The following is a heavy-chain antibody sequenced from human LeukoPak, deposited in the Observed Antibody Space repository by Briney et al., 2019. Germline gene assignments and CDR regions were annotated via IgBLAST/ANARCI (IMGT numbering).Heavy chain of an antibody. V-gene: IGHV3-7*03. CDR1: GFTFSSYW. CDR3: ARSSDGYPGWYFYFDY. D-gene: IGHD2-15*01. Sequence: PGGSLRLSCAASGFTFSSYWMSWVRQAPGKGLEWVANIKQDGSEKYYVDSVKGRFTTSRDNAKNSLYLQMNSLRAEDTAVYYCARSSDGYPGWYFYFDYWGQGTLVTVSS. CDR2: IKQDGSEK. J-gene: IGHJ4*02.